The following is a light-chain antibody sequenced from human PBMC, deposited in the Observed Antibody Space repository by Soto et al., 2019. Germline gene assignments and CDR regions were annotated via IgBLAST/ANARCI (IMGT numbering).Light chain of an antibody. CDR1: QSVTTR. CDR3: QQYNNWPLT. CDR2: GAS. Sequence: EIVLTQSPGTLSLSPWERATLSCRASQSVTTRLAWYQHKPGQAPRLLMYGASTRATGIPARFSGSGSGTEFTLTISSLQSEDFTVYYCQQYNNWPLTFGGGTKVDIK. J-gene: IGKJ4*01. V-gene: IGKV3-15*01.